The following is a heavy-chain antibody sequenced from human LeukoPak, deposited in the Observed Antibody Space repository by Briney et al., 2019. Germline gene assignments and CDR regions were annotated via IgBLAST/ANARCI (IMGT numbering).Heavy chain of an antibody. V-gene: IGHV3-23*01. CDR1: GFTFSNYA. CDR3: AKDGGSGMGFDP. J-gene: IGHJ5*02. Sequence: GGSLRLSCAASGFTFSNYAMTWVRQAPGKGLEWVSGIRAGGGSTDFADSVRGRFTLSTDNSKNTLYLQMNSLRAEDAAIYYCAKDGGSGMGFDPWGQGTLVTVSS. CDR2: IRAGGGST. D-gene: IGHD3-10*01.